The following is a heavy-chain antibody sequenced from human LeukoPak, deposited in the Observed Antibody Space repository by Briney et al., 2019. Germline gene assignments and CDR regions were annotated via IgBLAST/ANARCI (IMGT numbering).Heavy chain of an antibody. V-gene: IGHV4-34*01. CDR2: INHSGST. CDR1: GGSFSGYY. Sequence: PSETLSLTCAVYGGSFSGYYWSWLRQPPGQGLEWIGEINHSGSTNYNPSLTSRVTISVDTSKNQFSLKLSSVTAADTAVYYCAREKAARSLYYYYYMDVWGKGTTVTVSS. J-gene: IGHJ6*03. CDR3: AREKAARSLYYYYYMDV. D-gene: IGHD6-6*01.